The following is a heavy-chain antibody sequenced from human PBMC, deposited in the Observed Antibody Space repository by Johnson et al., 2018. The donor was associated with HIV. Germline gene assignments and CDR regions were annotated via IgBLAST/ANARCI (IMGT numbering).Heavy chain of an antibody. V-gene: IGHV3-33*03. CDR2: ISFDGNLK. Sequence: QVKLVESGVGVVQPGKSLTLSCVGSGLSFSNFGIHWVRQAPGKGPEWVAVISFDGNLKKYADSVKGRFTISRDNSKNTLYLQMNSLRVEDTAVYYCAKVLLPQDAFDIWGQGTMVTVSS. CDR3: AKVLLPQDAFDI. CDR1: GLSFSNFG. D-gene: IGHD2/OR15-2a*01. J-gene: IGHJ3*02.